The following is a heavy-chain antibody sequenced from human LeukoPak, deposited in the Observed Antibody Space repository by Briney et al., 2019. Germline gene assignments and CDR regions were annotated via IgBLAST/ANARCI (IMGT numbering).Heavy chain of an antibody. CDR3: ATDSPGIAAAGRVY. Sequence: GGSLRLSCAASGFTVSSNYMSWVRQAPGKGLEWVSVIYSGGSTYYADSVKGRFTISRDNSKNTLYPQMNSLRAEDTAVYYRATDSPGIAAAGRVYWGQGTLVTVSS. V-gene: IGHV3-66*02. J-gene: IGHJ4*02. CDR2: IYSGGST. CDR1: GFTVSSNY. D-gene: IGHD6-13*01.